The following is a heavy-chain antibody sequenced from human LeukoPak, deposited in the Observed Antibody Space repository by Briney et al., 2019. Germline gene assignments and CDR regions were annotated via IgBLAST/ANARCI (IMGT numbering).Heavy chain of an antibody. D-gene: IGHD6-19*01. CDR2: INHSGST. Sequence: SETLSLTCAVYGGSFSGYYWSWIRQPPGKGLEWIGEINHSGSTNYNPSLKSRVTISVDTSKNQFSLKLSSVTAADTAVYYCARDQTSVAGTGYNWFDPWGQGTLVTVSS. J-gene: IGHJ5*02. V-gene: IGHV4-34*01. CDR1: GGSFSGYY. CDR3: ARDQTSVAGTGYNWFDP.